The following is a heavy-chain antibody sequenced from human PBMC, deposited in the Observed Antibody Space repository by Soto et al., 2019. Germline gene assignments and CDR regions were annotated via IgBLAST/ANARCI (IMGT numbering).Heavy chain of an antibody. Sequence: SETLSLTCTVSGDSISSYYWSWIRQPPGKGLGWIGYIYYTGSTNYNPSLKSRVTISVDTSKNQFSLKLSSVTAADTAVYYCDLVHNSGWYYFAYWGHGTLVTVSS. CDR3: DLVHNSGWYYFAY. J-gene: IGHJ4*01. D-gene: IGHD6-19*01. CDR2: IYYTGST. CDR1: GDSISSYY. V-gene: IGHV4-59*12.